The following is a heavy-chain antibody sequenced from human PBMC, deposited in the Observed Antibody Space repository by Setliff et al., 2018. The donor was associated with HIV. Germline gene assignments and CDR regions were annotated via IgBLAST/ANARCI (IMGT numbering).Heavy chain of an antibody. D-gene: IGHD3-22*01. Sequence: ASVTVSCKASGYTFTAYYMHWVQQAPGKGLEWVGRVDTEDGETMYAEKFQGRVTITADTSTDTAYLELSSPGSEDTAVYYCATVSGDYYDSSDRPWGQGTLVTVSS. V-gene: IGHV1-69-2*01. CDR1: GYTFTAYY. CDR2: VDTEDGET. CDR3: ATVSGDYYDSSDRP. J-gene: IGHJ5*02.